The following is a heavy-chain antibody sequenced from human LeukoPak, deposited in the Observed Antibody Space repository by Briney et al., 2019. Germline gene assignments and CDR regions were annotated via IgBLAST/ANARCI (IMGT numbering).Heavy chain of an antibody. D-gene: IGHD5-12*01. Sequence: ASVTVSCKPSGFAFTTYYIHWVRQAPGQGPEWMGWINPNSGGTKYAQRFRDRIIMTRDTSITTAYMEMRRLTSDDTAMYYCARDRAHVGTMVDVFDFWGQGTMVTVSS. CDR2: INPNSGGT. J-gene: IGHJ3*01. V-gene: IGHV1-2*02. CDR1: GFAFTTYY. CDR3: ARDRAHVGTMVDVFDF.